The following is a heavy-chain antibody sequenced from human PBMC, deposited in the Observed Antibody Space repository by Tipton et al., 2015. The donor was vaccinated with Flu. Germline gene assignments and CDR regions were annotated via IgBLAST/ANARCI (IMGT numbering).Heavy chain of an antibody. D-gene: IGHD3-10*01. V-gene: IGHV4-34*01. Sequence: LRLSCGVYGGSFSGYYWSWFRQPPGKGLEWIGESNHSGGTNYNPSLKSRVTISLDTSKNQFSLRLTSVTAADTAVYYCAKTTSSGYDGSGRDFDYWGQGTLVTVSS. J-gene: IGHJ4*02. CDR1: GGSFSGYY. CDR3: AKTTSSGYDGSGRDFDY. CDR2: SNHSGGT.